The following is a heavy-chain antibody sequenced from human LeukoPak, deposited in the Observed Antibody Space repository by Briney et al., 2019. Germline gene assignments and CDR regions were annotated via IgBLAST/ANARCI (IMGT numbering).Heavy chain of an antibody. CDR3: ARDEQGYAYFDY. J-gene: IGHJ4*02. V-gene: IGHV4-4*07. CDR2: IYSGGST. D-gene: IGHD5-18*01. CDR1: GGSINSYY. Sequence: SETLSLTCTVSGGSINSYYWSWIRQPAGKGLEWIGRIYSGGSTNYNPSLKGRVTMSVDTSKNQFSLKLGSVAAADTAVYYCARDEQGYAYFDYWGQGTLVTVSS.